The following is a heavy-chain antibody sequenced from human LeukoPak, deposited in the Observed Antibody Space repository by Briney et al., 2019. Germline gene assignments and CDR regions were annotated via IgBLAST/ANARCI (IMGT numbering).Heavy chain of an antibody. D-gene: IGHD1-26*01. CDR1: GGSISSSSYY. Sequence: KTSETLSLTCTVSGGSISSSSYYWGWIRQPPGKGLEWIGSIYYSGSTNYNPSLKCRVTISVDTSKNQFSLKLSSVTAADTAVYYCARHGSSGSGSYYEYFQHWGQGTLVTVSS. V-gene: IGHV4-39*01. J-gene: IGHJ1*01. CDR2: IYYSGST. CDR3: ARHGSSGSGSYYEYFQH.